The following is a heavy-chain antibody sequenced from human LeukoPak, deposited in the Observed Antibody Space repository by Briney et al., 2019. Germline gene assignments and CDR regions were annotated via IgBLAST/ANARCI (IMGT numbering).Heavy chain of an antibody. CDR1: GFTFSSYE. CDR3: ARDVGWNGDY. D-gene: IGHD1-1*01. J-gene: IGHJ4*02. Sequence: GGSLRLSCAAPGFTFSSYEMNWVRQAPGKGLEWVSYISSSGSTIYYADSVKGRFTISRDNAKNSLYLQMNSLRAEDTAVYYCARDVGWNGDYWGQGTLVTVSS. V-gene: IGHV3-48*03. CDR2: ISSSGSTI.